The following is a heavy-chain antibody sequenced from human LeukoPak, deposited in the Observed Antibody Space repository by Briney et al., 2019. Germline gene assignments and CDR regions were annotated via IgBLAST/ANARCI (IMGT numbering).Heavy chain of an antibody. CDR2: ITSISSSI. CDR3: ARDQRYCSSTSCYAPDYYYYYMDV. CDR1: GFTVSSYG. V-gene: IGHV3-21*06. J-gene: IGHJ6*03. D-gene: IGHD2-2*01. Sequence: GGSLRLSCAASGFTVSSYGMNWVRQPPGKGLEWVSSITSISSSINYADSVKGRFTISRDNAKNSIYVQMNSLRAEDTAVYYCARDQRYCSSTSCYAPDYYYYYMDVWGKGTTVTVSS.